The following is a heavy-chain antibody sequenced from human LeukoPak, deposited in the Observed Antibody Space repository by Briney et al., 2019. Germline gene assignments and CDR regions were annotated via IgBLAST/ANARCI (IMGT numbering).Heavy chain of an antibody. V-gene: IGHV3-53*01. CDR2: IYSGGST. Sequence: GGSLRLSCAASGFTVSSNYMSWVRQAPGKVLEWVSVIYSGGSTYYADSVKGRFTISRDNSKNTLCLQMNSLRAEETAVYYCARDWWSGPYYGMDVWGQGTTVTVSS. D-gene: IGHD2-15*01. CDR1: GFTVSSNY. J-gene: IGHJ6*02. CDR3: ARDWWSGPYYGMDV.